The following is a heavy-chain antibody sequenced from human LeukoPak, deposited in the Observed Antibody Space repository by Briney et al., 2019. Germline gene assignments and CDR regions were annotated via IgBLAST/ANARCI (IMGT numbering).Heavy chain of an antibody. CDR2: ISGSGGST. CDR1: GFTFSSYA. J-gene: IGHJ6*03. Sequence: PGGSLRLSCAASGFTFSSYAMSWVRQAPGKGLEWVSAISGSGGSTYYADSVKGRFTISRDNSKNTLYLQMNSLRAEDTAVYYCAKGGAAQYYYYMDVWGKGTTVTVSS. V-gene: IGHV3-23*01. CDR3: AKGGAAQYYYYMDV. D-gene: IGHD3-16*01.